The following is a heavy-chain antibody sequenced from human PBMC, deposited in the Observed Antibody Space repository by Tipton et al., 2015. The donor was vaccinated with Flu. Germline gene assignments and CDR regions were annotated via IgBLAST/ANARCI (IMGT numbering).Heavy chain of an antibody. V-gene: IGHV3-74*01. CDR1: GFTFSSSW. Sequence: SLRLSCAASGFTFSSSWMHWVRQGPGKGLVWVSHINRDGNTTKYADSVKGRFTISRDNAKNTVNLQMNSVRDDDTGVYYCASWGDGRGHWGQGTLVTVSA. D-gene: IGHD3-10*02. J-gene: IGHJ4*02. CDR3: ASWGDGRGH. CDR2: INRDGNTT.